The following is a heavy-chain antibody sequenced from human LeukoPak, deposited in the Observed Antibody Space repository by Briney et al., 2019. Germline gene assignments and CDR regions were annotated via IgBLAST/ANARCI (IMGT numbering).Heavy chain of an antibody. J-gene: IGHJ6*02. D-gene: IGHD3-10*01. V-gene: IGHV3-30*02. Sequence: GGSLRLSCAASGFIFSSYGMHWVRQAPGKGLEWVTFIRYDGSNENYADSVKGRFTISRDNSKKTVYLQMNRLRTEDTAVYYCAKDSTPLVVRGRSAIGYYYGMDVWGQGTTVTVSS. CDR2: IRYDGSNE. CDR3: AKDSTPLVVRGRSAIGYYYGMDV. CDR1: GFIFSSYG.